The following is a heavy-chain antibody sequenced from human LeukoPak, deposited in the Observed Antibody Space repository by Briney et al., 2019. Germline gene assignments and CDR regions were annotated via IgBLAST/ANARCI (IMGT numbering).Heavy chain of an antibody. CDR1: GYTFTSYY. CDR3: ARDFGYYGSGSYTCYYYYGMDV. V-gene: IGHV1-46*01. J-gene: IGHJ6*02. Sequence: GASVKVSCKASGYTFTSYYMHWVRQAPGQGLEWMGIINPSGGSTSYAQKFQGRVTMTRDTSTSTVYMELSSLRSEDTAVYYCARDFGYYGSGSYTCYYYYGMDVWGQGTTVTVSS. D-gene: IGHD3-10*01. CDR2: INPSGGST.